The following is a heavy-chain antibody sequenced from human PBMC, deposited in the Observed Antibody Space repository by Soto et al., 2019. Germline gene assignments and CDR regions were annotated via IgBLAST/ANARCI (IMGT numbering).Heavy chain of an antibody. CDR1: GYTLTELS. CDR3: ATVHSGSYYGMDV. Sequence: ASVKVACKVSGYTLTELSMHGVRQAPGKGLEWMGGFDPEDGETIYAQKFQGRVTMTEDTSTDTAYMELSSLRSEDTAVYYCATVHSGSYYGMDVWGQGTTVTVSS. CDR2: FDPEDGET. J-gene: IGHJ6*02. V-gene: IGHV1-24*01. D-gene: IGHD1-26*01.